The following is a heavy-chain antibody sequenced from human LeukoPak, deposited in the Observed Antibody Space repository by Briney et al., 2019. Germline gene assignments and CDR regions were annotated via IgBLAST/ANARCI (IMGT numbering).Heavy chain of an antibody. CDR1: GFTFSSYA. CDR3: ASSVGSSWYIGRYYYYGMDV. CDR2: ISGNGGGT. J-gene: IGHJ6*02. V-gene: IGHV3-23*01. D-gene: IGHD6-13*01. Sequence: PGGSLRLSCAASGFTFSSYAMSWVRQAPGQGLEWVSAISGNGGGTYYADSVKGRFTVSRDNSKNTLYLQMSSLRAEDTAVYYCASSVGSSWYIGRYYYYGMDVWGQGTTVTVSS.